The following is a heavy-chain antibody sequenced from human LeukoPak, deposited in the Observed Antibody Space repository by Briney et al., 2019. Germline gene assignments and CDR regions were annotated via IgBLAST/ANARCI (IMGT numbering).Heavy chain of an antibody. CDR3: ARVGSSGWYEFDY. J-gene: IGHJ4*02. D-gene: IGHD6-19*01. CDR1: GFTFSSYG. Sequence: PGGSLRLSCAASGFTFSSYGMHWVRQAPGKGLEWVAFIRYDGSNKYYADSVKGRFTISRDNSKNTLYLQMNSLRAEDTAVYYCARVGSSGWYEFDYWGQGTLVTVSS. V-gene: IGHV3-30*02. CDR2: IRYDGSNK.